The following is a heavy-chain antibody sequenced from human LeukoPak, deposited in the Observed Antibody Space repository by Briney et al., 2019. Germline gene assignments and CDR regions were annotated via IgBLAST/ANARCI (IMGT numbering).Heavy chain of an antibody. V-gene: IGHV5-10-1*01. J-gene: IGHJ4*02. CDR2: IDPSDSYT. Sequence: GESLKISCKGSGYSFTSYWISWVRQMPGKGQEWMGRIDPSDSYTNYSPSFQGHVTISADKSISTAYLQWSSLKASDTAMHYCARLDYGDYADLDYWGQGTLVTVSS. D-gene: IGHD4-17*01. CDR3: ARLDYGDYADLDY. CDR1: GYSFTSYW.